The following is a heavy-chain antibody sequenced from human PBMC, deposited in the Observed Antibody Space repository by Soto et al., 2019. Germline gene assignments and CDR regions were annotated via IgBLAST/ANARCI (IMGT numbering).Heavy chain of an antibody. CDR2: IRGYNGNT. J-gene: IGHJ6*02. Sequence: QVQLVQSGAEVKKPGASVKVSCKASGYTLPATVVGGVRQPPGQGLEWMGWIRGYNGNTNYAQRLQGRVTMTTDTSTSTAYMELRSLRSDDTAVYYCARAGKYYYGSGSPYYYGMDVWGQGITVTVSS. V-gene: IGHV1-18*04. CDR3: ARAGKYYYGSGSPYYYGMDV. D-gene: IGHD3-10*01. CDR1: GYTLPATV.